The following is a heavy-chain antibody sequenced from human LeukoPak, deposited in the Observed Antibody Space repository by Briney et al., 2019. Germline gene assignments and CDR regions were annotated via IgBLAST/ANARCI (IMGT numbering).Heavy chain of an antibody. V-gene: IGHV3-48*01. CDR1: GFTFSSYS. Sequence: GGSLRLSCAASGFTFSSYSMNWVRQAPGKGLEWVSYISSSSSTIYYADSVKGRFTISRDNAKNSLYLQMNSLRAEDTAVYYCARRYNWNDRAGFDYWGQGALVTVSS. J-gene: IGHJ4*02. CDR3: ARRYNWNDRAGFDY. D-gene: IGHD1-1*01. CDR2: ISSSSSTI.